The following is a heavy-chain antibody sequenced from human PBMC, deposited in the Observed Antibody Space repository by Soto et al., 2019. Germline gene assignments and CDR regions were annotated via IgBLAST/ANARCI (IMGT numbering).Heavy chain of an antibody. CDR3: AREKLYGDYDLVDY. D-gene: IGHD4-17*01. J-gene: IGHJ4*02. V-gene: IGHV3-21*01. Sequence: PGGSLRLSCVASGVTFISYSMNWVRQAPGKGLEWVSSISSSSSYIYYADSVKGRFTISGDNAKNSLYLQMNSLRAEDTAVYYCAREKLYGDYDLVDYWGQGTLVTVSS. CDR2: ISSSSSYI. CDR1: GVTFISYS.